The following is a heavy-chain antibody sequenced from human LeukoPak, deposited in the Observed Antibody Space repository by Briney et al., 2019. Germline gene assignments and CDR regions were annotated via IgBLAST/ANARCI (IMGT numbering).Heavy chain of an antibody. CDR2: LNPNSGNT. Sequence: ASVKVSCKASGYTFTSYDINWVRQATGQGLEWMGWLNPNSGNTGYAQKFQGRVTISRNTSINTAYMELSSLRSEDTAVYYCARMTVSGRDNWFDPWGQGTLVTVSP. CDR3: ARMTVSGRDNWFDP. J-gene: IGHJ5*02. D-gene: IGHD6-19*01. CDR1: GYTFTSYD. V-gene: IGHV1-8*03.